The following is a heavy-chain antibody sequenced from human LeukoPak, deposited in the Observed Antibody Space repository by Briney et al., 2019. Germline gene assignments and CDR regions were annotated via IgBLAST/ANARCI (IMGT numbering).Heavy chain of an antibody. CDR1: GFTFISYA. J-gene: IGHJ3*02. V-gene: IGHV3-23*01. CDR3: AKHPSSGWYDAFDI. Sequence: GGSLRLSCAASGFTFISYAMSWVRQAPGTGLEWVSAISGSGVSTHYADSVKGRFTISKDNSKNTLYLQMNSLRAEDTAVYYCAKHPSSGWYDAFDIWGQGTTVTVSS. CDR2: ISGSGVST. D-gene: IGHD6-19*01.